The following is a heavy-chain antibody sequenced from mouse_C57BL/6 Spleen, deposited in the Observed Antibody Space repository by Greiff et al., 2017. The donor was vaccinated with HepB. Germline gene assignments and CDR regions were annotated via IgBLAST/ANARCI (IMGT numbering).Heavy chain of an antibody. CDR3: ARFDYDYDVGWFAY. D-gene: IGHD2-4*01. CDR1: GYTFTDYY. J-gene: IGHJ3*01. Sequence: VQLQQSGAELVRPGASVKLSCKASGYTFTDYYINWVKQRPGQGLEWIARIYPGSGNTYYNEKFKGKATLTAEKSSSTAYMQLSSLTSEDSAVYFCARFDYDYDVGWFAYWGQGTLVTVSA. CDR2: IYPGSGNT. V-gene: IGHV1-76*01.